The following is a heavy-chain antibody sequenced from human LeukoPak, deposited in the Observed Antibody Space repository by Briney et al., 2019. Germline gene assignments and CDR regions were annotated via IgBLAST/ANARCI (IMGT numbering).Heavy chain of an antibody. J-gene: IGHJ4*02. CDR2: IYYSGST. CDR3: AGRVWSGTLDY. CDR1: GGSISSYY. D-gene: IGHD3-3*01. V-gene: IGHV4-59*08. Sequence: SETLSLTCTVSGGSISSYYWSWIRQPPGKGLEWIGYIYYSGSTNYNPSLKSRVTISVDTSKNQFSLKLSSVTAADTAVYYCAGRVWSGTLDYWGQGTLVTVSS.